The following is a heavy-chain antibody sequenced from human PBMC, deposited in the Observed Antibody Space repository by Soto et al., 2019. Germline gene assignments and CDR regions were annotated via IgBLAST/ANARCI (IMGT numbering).Heavy chain of an antibody. V-gene: IGHV3-30*03. CDR1: GFIFRNFG. CDR2: ISGDGNDK. Sequence: ESGGGVVQPGRSLRLSCAASGFIFRNFGMHWVRRAPGKGLEWVATISGDGNDKYYPDSMKGRFTFSRDNFNNTLYLQLNSLRTEDTAVYHCVQGASTAHQPLDSWGQGVLVTVSS. CDR3: VQGASTAHQPLDS. J-gene: IGHJ4*02. D-gene: IGHD1-26*01.